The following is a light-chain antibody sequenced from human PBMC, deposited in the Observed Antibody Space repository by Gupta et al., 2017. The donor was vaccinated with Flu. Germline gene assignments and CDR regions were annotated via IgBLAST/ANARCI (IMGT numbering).Light chain of an antibody. Sequence: SSDVVTYNLVSWYQQHPGKVPKLMIYEVSKRPSGVSNRFSGSKSGNTASLTISGRQAEDEADYYCCSDAGSNTWVFGGGTKLTVL. CDR1: SSDVVTYNL. CDR2: EVS. V-gene: IGLV2-23*02. CDR3: CSDAGSNTWV. J-gene: IGLJ3*02.